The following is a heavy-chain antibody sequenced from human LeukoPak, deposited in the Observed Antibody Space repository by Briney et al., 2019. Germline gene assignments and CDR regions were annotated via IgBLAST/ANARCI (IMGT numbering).Heavy chain of an antibody. J-gene: IGHJ3*02. CDR2: INPNSGGT. D-gene: IGHD3-22*01. Sequence: ASVKVSCKASGYTFTGYYMHWVRQAPGQGLEWMGWINPNSGGTNYAQKFQGRVTMTTDTSTSTAYMELRSLRSDDTAVYYCARDNYYDSSGYYPDDAFDIWGQGTMVTVSS. CDR1: GYTFTGYY. V-gene: IGHV1-2*02. CDR3: ARDNYYDSSGYYPDDAFDI.